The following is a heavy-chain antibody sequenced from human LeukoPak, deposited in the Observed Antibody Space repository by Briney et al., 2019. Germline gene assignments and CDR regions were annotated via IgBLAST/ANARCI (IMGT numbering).Heavy chain of an antibody. D-gene: IGHD3-10*01. J-gene: IGHJ6*03. CDR2: ISDSGGSA. CDR3: ARHSGSYFYYMDV. CDR1: GFSFSSYV. V-gene: IGHV3-23*01. Sequence: PGGSLRLSCAASGFSFSSYVMSWVRQAPRKGLEWVSPISDSGGSAYYADSVKGRFTISRDNSRNRLYLQMNSLRAEDTAVYYCARHSGSYFYYMDVWGKGTTVTVSS.